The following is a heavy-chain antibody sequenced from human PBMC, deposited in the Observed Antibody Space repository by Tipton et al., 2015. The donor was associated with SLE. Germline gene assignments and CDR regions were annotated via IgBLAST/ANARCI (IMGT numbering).Heavy chain of an antibody. V-gene: IGHV3-23*01. CDR3: AKFQGPYTSSWHFQY. J-gene: IGHJ1*01. Sequence: SLRLSCAASGFTFSTYAMSWVRQAPGKGLEWVSGIGGSGGSTYYADAVKGRFTVSRDNSKNTLYLQMNSLRVEDTAVYYCAKFQGPYTSSWHFQYWGQGSLVTVSS. CDR1: GFTFSTYA. CDR2: IGGSGGST. D-gene: IGHD6-13*01.